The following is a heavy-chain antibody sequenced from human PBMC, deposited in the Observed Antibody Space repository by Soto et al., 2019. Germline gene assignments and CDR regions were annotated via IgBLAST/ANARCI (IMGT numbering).Heavy chain of an antibody. J-gene: IGHJ5*01. Sequence: PGESLKISCNGSGYSFTSYWISWVRQMPGKGLEWMGRIDPSDSYTNYSPSFQGHVTISADKSISTAYLQWSSLKASDTAMYYCASTRTHVDSSSYGSWGHGTLVTVSS. CDR1: GYSFTSYW. D-gene: IGHD6-13*01. CDR3: ASTRTHVDSSSYGS. CDR2: IDPSDSYT. V-gene: IGHV5-10-1*01.